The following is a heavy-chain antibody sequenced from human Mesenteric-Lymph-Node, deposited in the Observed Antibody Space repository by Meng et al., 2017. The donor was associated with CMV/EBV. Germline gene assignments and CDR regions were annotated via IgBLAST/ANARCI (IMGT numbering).Heavy chain of an antibody. V-gene: IGHV4-31*03. J-gene: IGHJ5*02. Sequence: SETLSLTCTVSGGSISSGGYYWSWIRQHPGKGLEWIGYIYYSGSTYYNPSLKSRVTISVDTSKNQFSLKLSSVTAADTAVYYCARGTIVVAVAATSNWFDPWGQGTLVTVSS. CDR1: GGSISSGGYY. D-gene: IGHD2-15*01. CDR2: IYYSGST. CDR3: ARGTIVVAVAATSNWFDP.